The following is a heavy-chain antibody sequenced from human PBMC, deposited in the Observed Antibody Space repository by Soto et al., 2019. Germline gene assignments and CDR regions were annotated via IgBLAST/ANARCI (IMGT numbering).Heavy chain of an antibody. V-gene: IGHV3-23*01. CDR3: AGRGYTYGYDY. Sequence: GGSLRLSCAASGLTFSNYAMNWVRQAPGKGLEWVSAISGSGGNTYYADSVKGRFTISRDNSKNTLYLQMNSLRAEDTAVYYCAGRGYTYGYDYWGLGTLVTVSS. CDR1: GLTFSNYA. J-gene: IGHJ4*02. D-gene: IGHD5-18*01. CDR2: ISGSGGNT.